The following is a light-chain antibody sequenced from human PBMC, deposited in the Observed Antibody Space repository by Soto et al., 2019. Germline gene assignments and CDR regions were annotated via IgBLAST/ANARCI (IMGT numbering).Light chain of an antibody. J-gene: IGKJ1*01. V-gene: IGKV1-39*01. CDR2: AAS. Sequence: DIQMTQSPSTLSASVGDRVTITCRASQSVSTWLAWYQQKPGKAPKLLIYAASSLQSGVPSRFSGSGSGTDFTLTISSLQPEDFATYYCQQSYSTPLWTCGQGTKGDIK. CDR3: QQSYSTPLWT. CDR1: QSVSTW.